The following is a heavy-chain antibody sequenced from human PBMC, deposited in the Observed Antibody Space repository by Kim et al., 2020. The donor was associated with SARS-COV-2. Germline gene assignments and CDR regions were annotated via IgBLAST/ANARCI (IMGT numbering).Heavy chain of an antibody. J-gene: IGHJ3*02. CDR2: IEVKGTGRSN. D-gene: IGHD2-15*01. CDR1: GFTFGGYG. CDR3: GKRYNIGGSGHGTDI. V-gene: IGHV3-49*04. Sequence: GGSLRLSCAASGFTFGGYGMSWVRQAPGKGLGWVACIEVKGTGRSNEYSATVQVRISSDKDNDTMNAYMESNSQKDKDMADYAIGKRYNIGGSGHGTDI.